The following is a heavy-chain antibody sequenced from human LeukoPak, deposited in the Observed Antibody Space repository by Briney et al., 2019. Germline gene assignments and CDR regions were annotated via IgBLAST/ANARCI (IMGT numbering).Heavy chain of an antibody. J-gene: IGHJ4*02. D-gene: IGHD2-15*01. CDR2: INHSGST. Sequence: PSETLSLTCAVYGGSFSGYYWSWIRQLPGKGLEWIGEINHSGSTNYNPSLKSRVTISVDTSKNQFSLKLSSVTAADTAVYYCARGLVGYCSGGSCDPSDYWGQGTLVTVSS. CDR1: GGSFSGYY. CDR3: ARGLVGYCSGGSCDPSDY. V-gene: IGHV4-34*01.